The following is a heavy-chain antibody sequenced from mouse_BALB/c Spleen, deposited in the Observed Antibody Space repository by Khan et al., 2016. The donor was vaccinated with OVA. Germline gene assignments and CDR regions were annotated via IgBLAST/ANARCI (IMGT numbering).Heavy chain of an antibody. CDR1: GYTFTNYG. CDR2: INTYTGEP. J-gene: IGHJ1*01. CDR3: ARVASYWSFDF. Sequence: QIQLVQSGPELKKPGETVKISCKASGYTFTNYGMNWVKQAPGKGLKWMGWINTYTGEPTYTDDFKGRFAFSLETSASTAYLQINNLKNEDMATYFFARVASYWSFDFWRAGTTVTVSS. V-gene: IGHV9-1*02.